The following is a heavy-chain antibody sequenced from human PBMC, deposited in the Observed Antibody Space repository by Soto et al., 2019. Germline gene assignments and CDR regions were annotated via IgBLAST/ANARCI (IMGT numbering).Heavy chain of an antibody. CDR1: GYSFTSYW. J-gene: IGHJ6*02. CDR3: ARHSGGTGSYYYSGMDV. CDR2: IYPGDSDT. Sequence: GESLMISCKGSGYSFTSYWIGWVRQMPGKGLEWMGIIYPGDSDTRYSPSFQGQVTISADKSISTAYLQWSSLKASDTAMYYCARHSGGTGSYYYSGMDVWGQGTTVTVSS. D-gene: IGHD1-1*01. V-gene: IGHV5-51*01.